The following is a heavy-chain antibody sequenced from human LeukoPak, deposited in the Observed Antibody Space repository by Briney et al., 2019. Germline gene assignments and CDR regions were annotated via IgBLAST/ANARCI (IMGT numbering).Heavy chain of an antibody. J-gene: IGHJ4*02. CDR2: INSDGSST. Sequence: GGSLRLSCAASGFTFSSYWMHWVRQAPGKGLVWVSRINSDGSSTSYADSVKGRFTISRDNAKNTLYLQMNSLRAEDTAVYYRARLDPTTVTVDYWGQGTLVTVSS. D-gene: IGHD4-17*01. V-gene: IGHV3-74*01. CDR3: ARLDPTTVTVDY. CDR1: GFTFSSYW.